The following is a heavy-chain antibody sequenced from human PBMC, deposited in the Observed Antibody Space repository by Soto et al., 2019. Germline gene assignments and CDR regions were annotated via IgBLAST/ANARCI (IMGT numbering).Heavy chain of an antibody. J-gene: IGHJ5*01. CDR2: ISDSGDFT. CDR3: ARDGRLTMVRGAPLTWAPWFDS. CDR1: GFTFNNYA. V-gene: IGHV3-23*01. Sequence: GGSLRLSCAASGFTFNNYAMNWVRQAPGKGLEWVSSISDSGDFTYIADSLKGRFTISRDNSRNTLSLQMNSLRAEDTAVYYCARDGRLTMVRGAPLTWAPWFDSWGQGTLVTVSS. D-gene: IGHD3-10*01.